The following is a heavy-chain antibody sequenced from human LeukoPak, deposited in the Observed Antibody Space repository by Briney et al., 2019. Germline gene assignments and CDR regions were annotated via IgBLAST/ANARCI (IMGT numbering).Heavy chain of an antibody. D-gene: IGHD3-10*01. CDR2: IIPIFGTA. Sequence: SVKVSCKASGGTFISYAISWVRQAPGQGLEWMGGIIPIFGTANYAQKFQGRVTITADESTSTAYMELSSLRSEDTAVYYCARVGTLNYYGSGSYYYYMDVWGKGTTVTISS. V-gene: IGHV1-69*13. CDR3: ARVGTLNYYGSGSYYYYMDV. CDR1: GGTFISYA. J-gene: IGHJ6*03.